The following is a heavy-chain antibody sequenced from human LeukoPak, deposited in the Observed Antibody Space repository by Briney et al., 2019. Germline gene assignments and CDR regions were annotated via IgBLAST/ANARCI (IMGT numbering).Heavy chain of an antibody. Sequence: ASVKVSCKVSGYTLTELSMHWVRQAPGKGLEWMGGFDPEDGETIYAQKFQGRVTMTEGTSTDTAYMELSSLRSEDTAVYCCATRMYSSGSYSYYFDYWGRGTLVTVSS. CDR1: GYTLTELS. D-gene: IGHD3-10*01. CDR3: ATRMYSSGSYSYYFDY. V-gene: IGHV1-24*01. CDR2: FDPEDGET. J-gene: IGHJ4*02.